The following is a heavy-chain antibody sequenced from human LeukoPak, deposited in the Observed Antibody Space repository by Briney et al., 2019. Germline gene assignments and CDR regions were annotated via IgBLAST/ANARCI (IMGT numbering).Heavy chain of an antibody. J-gene: IGHJ4*02. CDR3: AKGGSYAPLDY. Sequence: GGSLRLSCAASGFTFSNYAMSWVRQAPGKGLEWVSSISDSGRNTYYADSVKGRFTISRDNSKNTLFLQMNSLRAEDTALYYCAKGGSYAPLDYWGQGTLVTVSS. V-gene: IGHV3-23*01. CDR2: ISDSGRNT. D-gene: IGHD1-26*01. CDR1: GFTFSNYA.